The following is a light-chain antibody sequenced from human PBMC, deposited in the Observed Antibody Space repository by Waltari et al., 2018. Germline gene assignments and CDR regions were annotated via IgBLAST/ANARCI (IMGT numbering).Light chain of an antibody. CDR2: SAS. J-gene: IGKJ2*01. CDR3: QQYDNWPPNT. V-gene: IGKV3-15*01. CDR1: QSVRSN. Sequence: EIVMTQAPATLPVFPGERATLSGRASQSVRSNVAWYQQKPGQSPRLLIYSASTRATGIPARFSGSGFGTEFSLTISSMQSEDFTIYYCQQYDNWPPNTFGQGTKLEIK.